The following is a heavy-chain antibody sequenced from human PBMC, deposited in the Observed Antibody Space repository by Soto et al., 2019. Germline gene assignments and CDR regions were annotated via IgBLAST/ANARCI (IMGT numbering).Heavy chain of an antibody. CDR1: GFTFSSYG. J-gene: IGHJ6*02. CDR2: IWYDGSNK. Sequence: LRLSCAASGFTFSSYGMHWVRQAPGKGLEWVAVIWYDGSNKYYADSVKGRFTISRDNSKNTLYLQMNSLRAEDTAVYYCARGSYCTNGVCYGGLYYYYYGMDVWGQGTTVTVSS. V-gene: IGHV3-33*01. D-gene: IGHD2-8*01. CDR3: ARGSYCTNGVCYGGLYYYYYGMDV.